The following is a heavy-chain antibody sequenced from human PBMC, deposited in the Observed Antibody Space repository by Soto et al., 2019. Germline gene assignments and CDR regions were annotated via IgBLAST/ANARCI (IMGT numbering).Heavy chain of an antibody. Sequence: QVQLVQSGAEVKKPGSSVKVSCKASGGTFSSYAISWVRQAPGQGLEWMGGIIPIFGTANYAQKFQGRVTLTADESTSTAYRELSSLRAEDTAVYYCARDLEGDGYNFDYWGQGTLVTVSS. CDR3: ARDLEGDGYNFDY. D-gene: IGHD5-12*01. V-gene: IGHV1-69*12. CDR2: IIPIFGTA. CDR1: GGTFSSYA. J-gene: IGHJ4*02.